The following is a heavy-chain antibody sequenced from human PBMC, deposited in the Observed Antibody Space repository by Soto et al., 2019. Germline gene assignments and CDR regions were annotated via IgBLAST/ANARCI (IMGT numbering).Heavy chain of an antibody. Sequence: GESLKISCKGFGYSFTRYWISWVRQMPGKGLEWMGRIDPSDSYTNYSPSLQGRVTISVDKSISTAYLQWSSLRASDTGMYYCAKLRTAAVGSDLEDWGHGTLVTVSS. J-gene: IGHJ4*01. V-gene: IGHV5-10-1*01. CDR2: IDPSDSYT. CDR3: AKLRTAAVGSDLED. CDR1: GYSFTRYW. D-gene: IGHD4-17*01.